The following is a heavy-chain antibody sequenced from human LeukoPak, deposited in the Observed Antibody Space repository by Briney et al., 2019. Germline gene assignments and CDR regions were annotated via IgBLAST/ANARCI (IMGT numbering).Heavy chain of an antibody. D-gene: IGHD5/OR15-5a*01. CDR3: ARVRVSFDY. CDR2: ISSSSSTI. Sequence: GGSLRLSCAASGFTFSSYSMTWVRQAPGKGLEWVSYISSSSSTIYYADSVKGRFTISRDNAENSLYLQMNSLRAEDTAVYYCARVRVSFDYWGQGTLVTVSS. CDR1: GFTFSSYS. V-gene: IGHV3-48*01. J-gene: IGHJ4*02.